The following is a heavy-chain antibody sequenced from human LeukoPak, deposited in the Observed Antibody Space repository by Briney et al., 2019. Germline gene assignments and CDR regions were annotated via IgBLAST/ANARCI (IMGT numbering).Heavy chain of an antibody. CDR2: IYYSGST. D-gene: IGHD3-10*01. Sequence: PSETLSLTCTVSGGSISSYSWSWIRQPPGKGLEWIGYIYYSGSTNYNPSLKSRVTISVDTSKNQFSLKLSSVTAADTAVYYCARVGSFPPHFDYWGQGTLVTVSS. CDR3: ARVGSFPPHFDY. J-gene: IGHJ4*02. V-gene: IGHV4-59*01. CDR1: GGSISSYS.